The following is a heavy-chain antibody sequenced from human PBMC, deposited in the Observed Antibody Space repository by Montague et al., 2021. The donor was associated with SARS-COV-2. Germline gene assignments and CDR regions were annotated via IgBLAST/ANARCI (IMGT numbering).Heavy chain of an antibody. CDR3: ARNRGWGSRGAGYIDL. J-gene: IGHJ2*01. D-gene: IGHD7-27*01. Sequence: TLSLTCTVSGSSISGDIYYWTWIRQHPGKGLEWIAYIYYTGSTYYNPSLQSRLRTSLDTSKNQFSLTLTSVTAADTAIYYCARNRGWGSRGAGYIDLWGRGTLVTVSS. CDR2: IYYTGST. V-gene: IGHV4-31*03. CDR1: GSSISGDIYY.